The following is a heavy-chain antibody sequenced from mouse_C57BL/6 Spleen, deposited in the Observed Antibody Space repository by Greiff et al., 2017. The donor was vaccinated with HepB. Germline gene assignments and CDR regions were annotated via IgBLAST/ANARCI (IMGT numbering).Heavy chain of an antibody. J-gene: IGHJ1*03. CDR2: IHPNSGST. CDR3: ARRGYDGVWYFDV. CDR1: GYTFTSYW. Sequence: VQLQQPGAELVKPGASVKLSCKASGYTFTSYWMHWVKQRPGQGLEWIGMIHPNSGSTNYNEKFKSKATLTVDKSSSTAYMQLSSLTSEDSAVYYCARRGYDGVWYFDVWGTGTTVTVSS. D-gene: IGHD2-2*01. V-gene: IGHV1-64*01.